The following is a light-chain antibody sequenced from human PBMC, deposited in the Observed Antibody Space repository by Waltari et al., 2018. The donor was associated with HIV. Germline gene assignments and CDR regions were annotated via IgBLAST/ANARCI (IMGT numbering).Light chain of an antibody. CDR2: RND. CDR3: ATWDDSLSGVL. Sequence: SVLTQPPSASGTPGQRVTISCSGSSSNIGSNYVFWYQQVPGTAPKLLLYRNDQRPSGVPDLFSCSTSGTSASLAISGLRPEDEADYYCATWDDSLSGVLFGGGTKLTVL. V-gene: IGLV1-47*01. J-gene: IGLJ2*01. CDR1: SSNIGSNY.